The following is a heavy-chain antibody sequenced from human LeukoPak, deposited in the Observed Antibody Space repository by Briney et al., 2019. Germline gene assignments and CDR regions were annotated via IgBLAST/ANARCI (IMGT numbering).Heavy chain of an antibody. CDR3: ARRNGYYFDY. CDR1: GGSISSYY. V-gene: IGHV4-59*01. Sequence: ASETLSLTCTVSGGSISSYYWSWIRQPPGKGLEWIGYIYYSGSTNYNPSLKSRVTISVDTSKNQFSLELSSVTAADTAVYYCARRNGYYFDYWGQGTLVTVSS. CDR2: IYYSGST. D-gene: IGHD1-1*01. J-gene: IGHJ4*02.